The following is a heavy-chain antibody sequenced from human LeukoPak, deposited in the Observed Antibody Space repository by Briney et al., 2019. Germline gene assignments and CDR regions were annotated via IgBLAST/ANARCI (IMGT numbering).Heavy chain of an antibody. J-gene: IGHJ4*02. V-gene: IGHV4-59*08. Sequence: SETLSLTCTVSGGSISSYYWSWIRQPPGKGLEWIGHIYYSGSTNYNPSLKSRVTISVDTSKNQFALKLSSVTAADTAVYYCARHEAAYTFDYWGQGTLDTVPS. CDR2: IYYSGST. CDR3: ARHEAAYTFDY. CDR1: GGSISSYY. D-gene: IGHD3-16*01.